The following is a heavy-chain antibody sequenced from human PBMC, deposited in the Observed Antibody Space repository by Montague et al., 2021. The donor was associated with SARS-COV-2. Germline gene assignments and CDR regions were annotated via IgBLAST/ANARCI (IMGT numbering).Heavy chain of an antibody. Sequence: SLRLSCAASGFTFSDYWMAWVRQAPGEALEWISNIKEDGGVKNYVDSVKSRFTISRDNTKNLLFLQMNSLSVEDTAVYYCARAGYDSGYDFWGQGSLVTVSS. CDR2: IKEDGGVK. J-gene: IGHJ4*02. V-gene: IGHV3-7*04. CDR3: ARAGYDSGYDF. CDR1: GFTFSDYW. D-gene: IGHD3-22*01.